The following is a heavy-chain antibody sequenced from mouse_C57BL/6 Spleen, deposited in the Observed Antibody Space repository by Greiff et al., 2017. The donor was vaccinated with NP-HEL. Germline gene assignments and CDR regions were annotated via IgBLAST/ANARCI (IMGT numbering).Heavy chain of an antibody. CDR2: IHPSDSDT. V-gene: IGHV1-74*01. CDR3: APERDGYYVDY. J-gene: IGHJ2*01. D-gene: IGHD2-3*01. CDR1: GYTFTSYW. Sequence: QVQLKQPGAELVKPGASVKVSCKASGYTFTSYWMHWVKQRPGQGLEWIGRIHPSDSDTNYNQKFKGKATLTVDKSSSTAYMQLSSLTSEDSAVYYCAPERDGYYVDYWGQGTTLTVSS.